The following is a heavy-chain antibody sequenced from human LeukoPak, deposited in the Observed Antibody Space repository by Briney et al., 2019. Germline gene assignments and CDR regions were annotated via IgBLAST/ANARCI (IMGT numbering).Heavy chain of an antibody. V-gene: IGHV3-11*01. CDR1: GFTFSDYY. Sequence: PGGSLRLSCAASGFTFSDYYMSWIRQAPGKGLEWVSYISSGSTIYYADSVKGRFAISRDNPKNSLYLQMNSLRDEDTAVYYCARVRSVTIAIRCWGQGTLVTVSS. J-gene: IGHJ4*02. CDR3: ARVRSVTIAIRC. D-gene: IGHD3-3*01. CDR2: ISSGSTI.